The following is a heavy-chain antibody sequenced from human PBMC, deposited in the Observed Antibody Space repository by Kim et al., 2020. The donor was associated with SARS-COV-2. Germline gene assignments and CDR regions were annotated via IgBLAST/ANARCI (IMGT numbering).Heavy chain of an antibody. Sequence: GGSLRLSCAASGFTFSSYWMSWVRQAPGKGLEWVANIKQDGSEKYYVDSVKGRFTISRDNTKNSLYLQINSLRAEDTAVYYCARDRGYCSTTSCYTPYYYYYMDVWGKGTTITVSS. D-gene: IGHD2-2*02. CDR3: ARDRGYCSTTSCYTPYYYYYMDV. J-gene: IGHJ6*03. V-gene: IGHV3-7*01. CDR1: GFTFSSYW. CDR2: IKQDGSEK.